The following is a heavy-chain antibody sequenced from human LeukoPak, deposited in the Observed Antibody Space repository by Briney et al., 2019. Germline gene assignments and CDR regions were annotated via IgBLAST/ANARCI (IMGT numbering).Heavy chain of an antibody. D-gene: IGHD2-21*02. Sequence: PGRSLRLSCAASGFTFSSYAMSWVRQAPGKGLEWVSAISGSGGSTYYADSVKGRFTISRDNSKNTLYLQMNSLRAEDTAVYYCAKVDRVAYCGGDCYSRDYYGMDVWGQGTTVTVSS. J-gene: IGHJ6*02. CDR1: GFTFSSYA. CDR2: ISGSGGST. CDR3: AKVDRVAYCGGDCYSRDYYGMDV. V-gene: IGHV3-23*01.